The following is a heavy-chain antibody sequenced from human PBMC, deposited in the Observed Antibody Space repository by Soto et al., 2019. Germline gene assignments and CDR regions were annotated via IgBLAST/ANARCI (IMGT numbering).Heavy chain of an antibody. CDR3: ARGMADFDY. CDR2: IYSGGST. Sequence: GGSLRLSCAASGFTVSSNYMSWVRQAPGKGLEWVSVIYSGGSTFYADSVKGRFAISRDNSKNMVYLQMNSLRAEETAVYYSARGMADFDYWGQGTLVTVSS. V-gene: IGHV3-53*01. D-gene: IGHD6-13*01. J-gene: IGHJ4*02. CDR1: GFTVSSNY.